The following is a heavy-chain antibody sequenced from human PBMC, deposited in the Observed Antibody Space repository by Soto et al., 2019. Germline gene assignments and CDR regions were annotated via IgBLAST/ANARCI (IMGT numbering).Heavy chain of an antibody. CDR2: MNPNTGNT. Sequence: QVQLVQSGAEVKKPGASVKVSCKASGYTFSSYDINWVRQATGQGLEWMGWMNPNTGNTAYAQKFQGRVTMTRNTSISTASMELMSLRSEDTAVYYWARERAYGMDVWGQGTTVTVSS. V-gene: IGHV1-8*01. CDR3: ARERAYGMDV. CDR1: GYTFSSYD. J-gene: IGHJ6*02.